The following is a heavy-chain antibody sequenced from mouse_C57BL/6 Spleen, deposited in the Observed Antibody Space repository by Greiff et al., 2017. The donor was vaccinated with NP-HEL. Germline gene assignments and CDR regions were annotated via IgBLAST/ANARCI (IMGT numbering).Heavy chain of an antibody. CDR3: AVGGRSNYKGGDCG. J-gene: IGHJ2*01. Sequence: QVQLKESGAELMKPGASVKLSCKASGYTFTGYWIAWVKQRPGHGLEWIGEILPGSGSTNYNEKFKGKATFTADTSSNTAYMQLSSLTTEDSAIYYYAVGGRSNYKGGDCGWGQGTTLTASS. CDR2: ILPGSGST. D-gene: IGHD2-1*01. CDR1: GYTFTGYW. V-gene: IGHV1-9*01.